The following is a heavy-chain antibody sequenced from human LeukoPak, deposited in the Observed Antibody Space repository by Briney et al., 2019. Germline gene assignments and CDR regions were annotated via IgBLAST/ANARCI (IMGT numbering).Heavy chain of an antibody. V-gene: IGHV3-30*02. CDR2: IRYDGSNK. J-gene: IGHJ4*02. CDR1: GFTFSSYG. D-gene: IGHD6-19*01. CDR3: AKDRGQWPLAYFDY. Sequence: PGGSLRLSCAASGFTFSSYGMHWVRQAPGKGLEWVAFIRYDGSNKYYADSVKGRFTISRDNSKNTLYLQMYSLRAEDTAVYYCAKDRGQWPLAYFDYWGQGTLVTVSS.